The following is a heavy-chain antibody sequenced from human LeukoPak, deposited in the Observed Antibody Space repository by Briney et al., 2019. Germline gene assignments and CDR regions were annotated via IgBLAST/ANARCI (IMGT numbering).Heavy chain of an antibody. CDR3: AKYIPVAGDNYFDY. D-gene: IGHD6-19*01. CDR1: GFTFSSYG. J-gene: IGHJ4*02. Sequence: PGGSLRLSCAASGFTFSSYGMSWVRQAPGKGPEWVSVISGSGGSTYYADSVKGRFTISRDNSKNTLYLQMNSLRAEDTAVYYCAKYIPVAGDNYFDYWGQGTLVTVSS. CDR2: ISGSGGST. V-gene: IGHV3-23*01.